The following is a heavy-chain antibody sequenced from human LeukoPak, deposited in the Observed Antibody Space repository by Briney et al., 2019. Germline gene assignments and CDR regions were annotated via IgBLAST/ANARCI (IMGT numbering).Heavy chain of an antibody. D-gene: IGHD5-18*01. CDR3: AHLYPAMVASRRSWFDP. CDR2: INHSGST. CDR1: GGSFSGYY. J-gene: IGHJ5*02. Sequence: KPSETLSLTCAVYGGSFSGYYWSWIRQPPGKGLEWIGEINHSGSTNYNPSLKSRVTISVDTSKNQFSLKLSSVTAADTAVYYCAHLYPAMVASRRSWFDPWGQGTLVTVSS. V-gene: IGHV4-34*01.